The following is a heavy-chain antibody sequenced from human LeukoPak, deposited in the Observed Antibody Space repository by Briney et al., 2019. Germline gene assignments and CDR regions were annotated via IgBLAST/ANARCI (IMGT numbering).Heavy chain of an antibody. V-gene: IGHV6-1*01. D-gene: IGHD6-13*01. CDR2: TYYRSKWYN. CDR1: GDSVSCNSAA. CDR3: ARDAGYSSSWSIHGMDV. J-gene: IGHJ6*02. Sequence: SQTLSLTCAISGDSVSCNSAAWNWIRQSPSRGLEWLGRTYYRSKWYNDYAVSVKSRITINPDTSKNQFSLQLNSVTPEDTAVYYCARDAGYSSSWSIHGMDVWGQGTTVTVSS.